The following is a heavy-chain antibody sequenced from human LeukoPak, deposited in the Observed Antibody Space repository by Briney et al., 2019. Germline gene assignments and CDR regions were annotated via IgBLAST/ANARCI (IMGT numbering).Heavy chain of an antibody. Sequence: PGGSLRLSCAASGFSLSGYWMHWVRQVPGKGLVWVSRMSSEGSGTTYADSVKGRFTISRDNAKNSLYLQMNTLRAEDTAVYYCARISAQGIAVAGVDYWGPGTLVTVSS. V-gene: IGHV3-74*01. CDR2: MSSEGSGT. CDR3: ARISAQGIAVAGVDY. CDR1: GFSLSGYW. J-gene: IGHJ4*02. D-gene: IGHD6-19*01.